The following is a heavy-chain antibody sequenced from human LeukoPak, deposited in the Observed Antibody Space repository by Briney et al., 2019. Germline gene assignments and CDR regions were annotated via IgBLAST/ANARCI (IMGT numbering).Heavy chain of an antibody. Sequence: ASVKVSCKASGYTFTGYYMHWVRQAPGQGLEWMGWINPNSGGTNYAQKFQGRVTMTRDTSISTAYMELSRVRSDDTAVYYCARATYYDFWRGEVYYYYMDVWGKGTTVTVSS. CDR1: GYTFTGYY. CDR3: ARATYYDFWRGEVYYYYMDV. V-gene: IGHV1-2*02. D-gene: IGHD3-3*01. J-gene: IGHJ6*03. CDR2: INPNSGGT.